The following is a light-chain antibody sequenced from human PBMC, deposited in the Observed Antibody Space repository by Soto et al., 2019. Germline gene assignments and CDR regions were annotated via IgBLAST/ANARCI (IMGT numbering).Light chain of an antibody. CDR3: QQYYSTPHT. CDR1: QSVLYSANNKNY. Sequence: DIVMTQSPDFLAVSLGERATINCKTGQSVLYSANNKNYLAWHQQKPGQPPKLLIYWASTRESGVPDRFSGSGSGTDFTLTISSLQAEDVAVYYCQQYYSTPHTFGQGTKLEIK. J-gene: IGKJ2*01. V-gene: IGKV4-1*01. CDR2: WAS.